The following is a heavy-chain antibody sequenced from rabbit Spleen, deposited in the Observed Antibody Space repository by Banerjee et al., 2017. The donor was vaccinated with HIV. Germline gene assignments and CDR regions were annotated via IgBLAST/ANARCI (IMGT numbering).Heavy chain of an antibody. CDR2: IYAGSSVST. Sequence: QSLEEAGGGVVKPGASLTLTCTASGFSSSSGYYMCGCVQAPGKGLEWIACIYAGSSVSTYSARWAQGRFTLSKSSSTPMTLQVNSLLAAYTAAYFFVRDLSGIIGWNFYLLGPGTLVTV. V-gene: IGHV1S40*01. CDR1: GFSSSSGYY. J-gene: IGHJ6*01. CDR3: VRDLSGIIGWNFYL. D-gene: IGHD1-1*01.